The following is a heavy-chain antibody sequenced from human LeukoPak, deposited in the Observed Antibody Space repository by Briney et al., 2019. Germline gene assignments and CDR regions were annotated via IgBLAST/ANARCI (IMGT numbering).Heavy chain of an antibody. CDR3: VKGFVHPTYYFDY. J-gene: IGHJ4*02. CDR1: GFTFSNYA. D-gene: IGHD3-10*01. V-gene: IGHV3-23*01. CDR2: ITGSGDGT. Sequence: PGGSLRLSCAASGFTFSNYAMMWGRQAPGKRLEWVSSITGSGDGTYYADSVRGRFTISRDNSENTLYLQLNSLRADDTAVYFCVKGFVHPTYYFDYWGQGTLVTVSS.